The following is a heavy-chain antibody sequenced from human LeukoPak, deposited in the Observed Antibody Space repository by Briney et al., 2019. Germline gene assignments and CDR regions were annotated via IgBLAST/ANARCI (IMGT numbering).Heavy chain of an antibody. D-gene: IGHD1-26*01. Sequence: PGGSLRLSCAASGFTFSSYEMNWVRQAPGKGLEWVSYISSSGSTIYYADSVKGRFTISRDNAKNSLYLQMNSLRAEDTAVYYRARDTGDSGSHNWGYYYYYGMDVWGQGTTVTVSS. CDR2: ISSSGSTI. J-gene: IGHJ6*02. CDR3: ARDTGDSGSHNWGYYYYYGMDV. CDR1: GFTFSSYE. V-gene: IGHV3-48*03.